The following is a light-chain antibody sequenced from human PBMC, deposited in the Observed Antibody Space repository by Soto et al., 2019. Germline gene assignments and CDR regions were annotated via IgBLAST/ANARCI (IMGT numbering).Light chain of an antibody. V-gene: IGLV1-40*01. CDR2: GNN. CDR3: QSYDSTLSGYV. J-gene: IGLJ1*01. Sequence: QSVLTQPPSVSGAPGQRVTISCTGSSSNIGAGYDVHWYQQLPGTAPKVLTSGNNNRPSGVPDRFSGSKSGTSASLAITGLRAEDEADYYCQSYDSTLSGYVFGTGTKLTVL. CDR1: SSNIGAGYD.